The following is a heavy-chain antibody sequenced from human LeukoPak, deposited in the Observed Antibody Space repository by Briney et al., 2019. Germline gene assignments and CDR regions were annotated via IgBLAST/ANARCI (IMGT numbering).Heavy chain of an antibody. CDR2: IYYSGST. CDR1: GGSISSGDYY. J-gene: IGHJ3*02. Sequence: NASETLSLTCTVSGGSISSGDYYWSWIRQPPGKGLEWIGYIYYSGSTYYNPSLKNRVTISVDTSKNQFSLKLSSVTAADTAVYYCARADGGAFDIWGQGTMVTVSS. D-gene: IGHD3-3*01. CDR3: ARADGGAFDI. V-gene: IGHV4-30-4*01.